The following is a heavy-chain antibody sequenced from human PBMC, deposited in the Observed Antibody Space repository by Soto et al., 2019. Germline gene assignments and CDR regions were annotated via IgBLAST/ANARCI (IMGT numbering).Heavy chain of an antibody. D-gene: IGHD6-19*01. Sequence: SETLSLTCTVSGGSIRSSSFFWGWIRQPPGKGPEWIGSFSYSGSTNYSPSLKSRVTISVDTSKNQFSLKLSSVTAADTAVYYCARQWLGHFDYWGQGTLVTVSS. CDR1: GGSIRSSSFF. CDR3: ARQWLGHFDY. CDR2: FSYSGST. V-gene: IGHV4-39*01. J-gene: IGHJ4*02.